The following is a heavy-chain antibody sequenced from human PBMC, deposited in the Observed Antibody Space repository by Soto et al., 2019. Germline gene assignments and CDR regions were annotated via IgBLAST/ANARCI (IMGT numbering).Heavy chain of an antibody. D-gene: IGHD2-2*03. CDR3: ARAVDIVVVPAAMPTYYFDY. Sequence: ASVKVSCKASGGTFSSYTISWVRQAPGQGLEWMGIINPSGGSTSYAQKFQGRVTMTRDTSTSTVYMELSSLRSEDTAVYYCARAVDIVVVPAAMPTYYFDYWGQGTLVTVSS. CDR2: INPSGGST. CDR1: GGTFSSYT. V-gene: IGHV1-46*03. J-gene: IGHJ4*02.